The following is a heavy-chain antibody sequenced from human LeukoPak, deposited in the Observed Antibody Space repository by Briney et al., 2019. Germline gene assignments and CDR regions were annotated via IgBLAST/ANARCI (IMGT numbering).Heavy chain of an antibody. CDR2: ISSSSSYI. J-gene: IGHJ3*02. Sequence: GGSLRLSCAASGFTFSSYEMNWVRQAPGKGLEWVSSISSSSSYIYYADSVKGRFTISRDNAKNSLYLQMNSLRAEDTAVYYCARESERNYYDSSGYQGAAFDIWGQGTMVTVSS. CDR1: GFTFSSYE. CDR3: ARESERNYYDSSGYQGAAFDI. V-gene: IGHV3-21*01. D-gene: IGHD3-22*01.